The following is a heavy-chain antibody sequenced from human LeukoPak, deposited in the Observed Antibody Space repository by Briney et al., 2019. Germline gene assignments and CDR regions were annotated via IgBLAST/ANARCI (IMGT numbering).Heavy chain of an antibody. D-gene: IGHD5-12*01. CDR3: ATGFFDSDYSFLGFEY. CDR2: MNPNSGDT. V-gene: IGHV1-8*01. CDR1: GYTFTNYE. Sequence: ASVTVFCKASGYTFTNYEINWVRQATGQGLEWMGWMNPNSGDTAYTQKFQGRITMTRSTSISTAYMELSSLRSEDTAVYYCATGFFDSDYSFLGFEYWGLGSLVTVSS. J-gene: IGHJ4*02.